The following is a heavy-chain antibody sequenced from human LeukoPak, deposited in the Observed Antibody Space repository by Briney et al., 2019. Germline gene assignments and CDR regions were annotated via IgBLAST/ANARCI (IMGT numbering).Heavy chain of an antibody. CDR3: ARHEESGYYLFDY. J-gene: IGHJ4*02. D-gene: IGHD3-22*01. CDR2: IYYSGDT. CDR1: GGSISTYY. Sequence: SETLSLTCTVSGGSISTYYWSWIRQPPGKGLEWIGYIYYSGDTNYNPSLKSRVTISVDTSKNQLSLKLSSVTAADTAVYYCARHEESGYYLFDYWGQGTLVTVSS. V-gene: IGHV4-59*08.